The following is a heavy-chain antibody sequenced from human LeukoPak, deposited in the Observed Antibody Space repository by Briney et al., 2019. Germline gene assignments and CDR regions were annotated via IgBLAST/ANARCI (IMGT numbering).Heavy chain of an antibody. Sequence: GGSLRLSCVASGFTFSNHAMTWVRQAPGKGLEWVSAISASGVDTFYAPSVKGRFTISRDNSKNTLYLQMNSLRAEDTAVYYCARDSSQWLPVTYYFDYWGQGTLVTVSS. D-gene: IGHD6-19*01. J-gene: IGHJ4*02. CDR2: ISASGVDT. V-gene: IGHV3-23*01. CDR3: ARDSSQWLPVTYYFDY. CDR1: GFTFSNHA.